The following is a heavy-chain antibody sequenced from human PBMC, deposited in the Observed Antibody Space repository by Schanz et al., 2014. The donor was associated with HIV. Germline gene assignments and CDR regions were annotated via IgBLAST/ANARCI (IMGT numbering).Heavy chain of an antibody. V-gene: IGHV3-9*01. Sequence: VQLVESGGSLVQPGRSLRLSCAASKFTFTDYAMHWVRQAPGKGLEWVSGISWNSGSIGYADSVKGRFTISRDNAKNSLYLQMNSLRAEDTAVYYCANSGYCTSGICYTRGNGMDVWGQGTTVTVSS. D-gene: IGHD2-8*01. CDR3: ANSGYCTSGICYTRGNGMDV. CDR1: KFTFTDYA. J-gene: IGHJ6*02. CDR2: ISWNSGSI.